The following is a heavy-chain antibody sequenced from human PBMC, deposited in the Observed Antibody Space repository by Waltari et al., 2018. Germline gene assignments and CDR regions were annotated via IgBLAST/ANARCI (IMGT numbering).Heavy chain of an antibody. CDR1: EYTFTSYA. D-gene: IGHD1-1*01. CDR2: INAGNGNT. Sequence: QVQLVQSGAEVKKPGASVKVSCKASEYTFTSYAMHWLRQAPGKRLEWMGWINAGNGNTKYSQKFQGRVNITRDTSASTAYMELSSLRSEETAVYYCARAGTRWLQPEGYFDYWGQGTLVTVSS. J-gene: IGHJ4*02. CDR3: ARAGTRWLQPEGYFDY. V-gene: IGHV1-3*01.